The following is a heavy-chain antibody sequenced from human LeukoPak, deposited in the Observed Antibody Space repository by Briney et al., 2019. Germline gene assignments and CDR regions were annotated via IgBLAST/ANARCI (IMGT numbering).Heavy chain of an antibody. D-gene: IGHD4-11*01. CDR3: ARSKSTVTSFDY. J-gene: IGHJ4*02. CDR2: IYYSGST. CDR1: GDSISSSRSY. Sequence: SETLSLTCTVSGDSISSSRSYWGWIRQPPGEGLEWIGSIYYSGSTYYNTSLKSRVTISVDTSKNQFSLRLNSVTAADTAVYYCARSKSTVTSFDYWGQGTLVTVSS. V-gene: IGHV4-39*01.